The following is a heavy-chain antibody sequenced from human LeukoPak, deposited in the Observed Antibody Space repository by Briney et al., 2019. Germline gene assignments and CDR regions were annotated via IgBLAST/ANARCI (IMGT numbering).Heavy chain of an antibody. CDR1: GDSISSSIYF. J-gene: IGHJ1*01. V-gene: IGHV4-39*07. D-gene: IGHD4-23*01. CDR2: VYYSGNT. CDR3: ARVARYGGYTQYFQP. Sequence: TSETLSLTCTVSGDSISSSIYFWGWIRQPPGKGLEWIASVYYSGNTYYNPSLKSRFTISVGTSKNQFSLRLTSVTAADTAVYYCARVARYGGYTQYFQPWGQGTLVTVSS.